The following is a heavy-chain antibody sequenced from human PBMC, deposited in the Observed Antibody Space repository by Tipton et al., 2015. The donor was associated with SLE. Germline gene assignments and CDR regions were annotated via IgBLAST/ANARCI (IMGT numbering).Heavy chain of an antibody. V-gene: IGHV3-74*01. CDR2: INSDGSST. Sequence: SLRLSCAASGFTSSSYWMSWVRQAPGKGLVWVSRINSDGSSTSYADSVKGRFTISRDNAKNTLYLQMNSLRAEDTAVYYCAKAVDYYDSSGYLLFDYWGQGTLVTVSS. D-gene: IGHD3-22*01. CDR3: AKAVDYYDSSGYLLFDY. CDR1: GFTSSSYW. J-gene: IGHJ4*02.